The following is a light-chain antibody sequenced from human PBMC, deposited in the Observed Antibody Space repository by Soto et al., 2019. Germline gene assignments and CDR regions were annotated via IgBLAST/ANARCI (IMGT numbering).Light chain of an antibody. J-gene: IGKJ1*01. CDR1: QSLLHSNGYNY. CDR2: LGS. Sequence: DIVVTQSPLSLPVTPGEPASISCRSSQSLLHSNGYNYLDWYLQKPGQSPQLLIYLGSNRASGVPDRFSGSGSGTDFTLKISRVEAEDVGVYYCMQALQTLGTFGQGTKVEIK. V-gene: IGKV2-28*01. CDR3: MQALQTLGT.